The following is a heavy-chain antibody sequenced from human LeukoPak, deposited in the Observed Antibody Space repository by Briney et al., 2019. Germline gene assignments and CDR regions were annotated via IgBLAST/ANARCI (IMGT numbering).Heavy chain of an antibody. D-gene: IGHD5-12*01. CDR2: INPNSGGT. CDR3: ARSRATITLFDP. Sequence: ASVKVSCKASGYTFTGYYMHWVRQAPGQGLEWMGWINPNSGGTNYAQKFQGRVTMTRDTSISTAYMELSRLRSDDTAVYYCARSRATITLFDPWGQGTLVTVFS. V-gene: IGHV1-2*02. J-gene: IGHJ5*02. CDR1: GYTFTGYY.